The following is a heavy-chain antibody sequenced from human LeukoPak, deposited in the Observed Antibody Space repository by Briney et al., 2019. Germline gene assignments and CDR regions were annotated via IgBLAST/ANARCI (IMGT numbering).Heavy chain of an antibody. D-gene: IGHD4-11*01. CDR3: ARDRDYSNTERGFDY. Sequence: EASVKVSCKTSGYTFTDYYIHWVRQAPGQGLEWMGWINPNSGETNSARKFQGRVTMTGDTSISTAYMELRRVTSDDTAVYYCARDRDYSNTERGFDYWGQGTLVTVSS. J-gene: IGHJ4*02. V-gene: IGHV1-2*02. CDR1: GYTFTDYY. CDR2: INPNSGET.